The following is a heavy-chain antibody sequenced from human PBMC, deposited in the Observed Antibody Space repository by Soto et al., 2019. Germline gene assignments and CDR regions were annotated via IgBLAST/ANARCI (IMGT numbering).Heavy chain of an antibody. D-gene: IGHD6-6*01. J-gene: IGHJ4*01. Sequence: GGSLRLSCAASGLTFSRNPMSWVRQAPGKGLQWVSAIYSAGSTDYANDVKGRFTISSDISENKIFLELKELTVEDTAVYDCASGREPEYSCSNCFDYWGRGTVVTVSS. V-gene: IGHV3-53*01. CDR2: IYSAGST. CDR3: ASGREPEYSCSNCFDY. CDR1: GLTFSRNP.